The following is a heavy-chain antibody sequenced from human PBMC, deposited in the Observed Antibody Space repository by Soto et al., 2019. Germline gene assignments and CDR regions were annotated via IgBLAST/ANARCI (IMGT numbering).Heavy chain of an antibody. CDR1: GGSFSGYY. CDR2: INHSGST. Sequence: PSETLSLTCAVYGGSFSGYYWSWIRQPPGKGLEWIGEINHSGSTNYNPSLKSRVTISVDTSKNQFSLKLSSVTAADTAVYYCARAGVYDFWSGYYNFDYWGQGTLVTVSS. J-gene: IGHJ4*02. CDR3: ARAGVYDFWSGYYNFDY. D-gene: IGHD3-3*01. V-gene: IGHV4-34*01.